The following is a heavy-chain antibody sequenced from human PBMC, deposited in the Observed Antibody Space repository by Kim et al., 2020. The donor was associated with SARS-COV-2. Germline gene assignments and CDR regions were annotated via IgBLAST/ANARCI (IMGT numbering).Heavy chain of an antibody. CDR2: IIPIFGTA. V-gene: IGHV1-69*13. Sequence: SVKVSCKASGGTFSSYAISWVRQAPGQGLEWMGGIIPIFGTANYAQKFQGRVTITADESTSTAYMELSSLRSEDAAVYYCARDLGVSGYYYGSGSPFDYWGQGTLVIVSS. D-gene: IGHD3-10*01. CDR3: ARDLGVSGYYYGSGSPFDY. J-gene: IGHJ4*02. CDR1: GGTFSSYA.